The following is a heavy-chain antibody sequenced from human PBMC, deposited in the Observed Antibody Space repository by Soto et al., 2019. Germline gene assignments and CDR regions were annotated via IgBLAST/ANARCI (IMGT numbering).Heavy chain of an antibody. D-gene: IGHD7-27*01. V-gene: IGHV4-61*05. Sequence: PSETLSLTCSVSGVCISSSSYFWSWIRQPPGKGLEWIGHIYYSGSTYYNPSLKSRVTMSVDTSKNQLSLTLSSVSAADTAVYYSARGPSGDKVDSWGQGTLVTVSS. CDR3: ARGPSGDKVDS. CDR2: IYYSGST. CDR1: GVCISSSSYF. J-gene: IGHJ4*02.